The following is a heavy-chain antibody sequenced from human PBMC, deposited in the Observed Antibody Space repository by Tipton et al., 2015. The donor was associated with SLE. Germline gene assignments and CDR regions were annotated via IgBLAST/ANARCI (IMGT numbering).Heavy chain of an antibody. Sequence: TLSLTCTVSGGSISSYYWSWIRQPPGKGLEWIGYIYYSGSTNYNPSLKSRVTISVDTSKNQFSLKLSSVTAADTALYYCARHNWGSVWFDPWGQGTLVTVSS. CDR2: IYYSGST. V-gene: IGHV4-59*08. D-gene: IGHD7-27*01. CDR3: ARHNWGSVWFDP. J-gene: IGHJ5*02. CDR1: GGSISSYY.